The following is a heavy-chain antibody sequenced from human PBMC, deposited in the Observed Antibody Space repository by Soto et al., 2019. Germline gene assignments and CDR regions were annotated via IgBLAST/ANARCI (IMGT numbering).Heavy chain of an antibody. J-gene: IGHJ6*02. CDR3: ASYTSGRSGPALDV. CDR1: GVSVSNHNYY. CDR2: IHYSGST. D-gene: IGHD3-10*01. V-gene: IGHV4-61*01. Sequence: DTLSLTCTVSGVSVSNHNYYWTWIRQPPGKGPEWVGYIHYSGSTNHNPSLKSRVTMSVDTAKNQFSLELTSVTAADTAVYYCASYTSGRSGPALDVWGQGTTVTVSS.